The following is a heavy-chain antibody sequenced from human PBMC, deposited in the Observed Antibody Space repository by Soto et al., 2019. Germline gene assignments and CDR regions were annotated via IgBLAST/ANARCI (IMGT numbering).Heavy chain of an antibody. CDR3: ARVDYYDFWSGSFPYMDV. CDR1: GGTFSSYA. D-gene: IGHD3-3*01. V-gene: IGHV1-18*01. Sequence: ASVKVSCKASGGTFSSYAISWVRQAPGQGLEWMGWISAYNGNTNYAQKLQGRVTMTTDTSTSTAYMELRSLRSDDTAVYYCARVDYYDFWSGSFPYMDVWGKGTTVTVSS. CDR2: ISAYNGNT. J-gene: IGHJ6*03.